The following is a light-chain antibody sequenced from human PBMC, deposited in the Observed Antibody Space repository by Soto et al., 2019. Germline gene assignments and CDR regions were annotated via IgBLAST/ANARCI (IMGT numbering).Light chain of an antibody. Sequence: EIVMTQSPATLSVSPGERATLSCRASQSVSSNLAWYQQRPGQAPSLLIYGASTRATGIPARFSGGGSGTEFTLTISSLQSEDSAVYYCQQYNDWPPYTFGQGTKLEIK. CDR3: QQYNDWPPYT. CDR1: QSVSSN. J-gene: IGKJ2*01. CDR2: GAS. V-gene: IGKV3-15*01.